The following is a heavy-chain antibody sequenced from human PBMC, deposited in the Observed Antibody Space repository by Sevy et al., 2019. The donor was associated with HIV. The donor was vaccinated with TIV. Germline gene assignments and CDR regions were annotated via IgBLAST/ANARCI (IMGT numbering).Heavy chain of an antibody. J-gene: IGHJ5*02. V-gene: IGHV3-11*01. CDR3: AKSGRSGGTCAYS. Sequence: GGSLRLSCAASGFTFSDDYMSWIRQAPGKGLEWVSHISSSGSSIYYADSVKGRFTISRDNAKNSLYLQMNSLRAEDTAVYYCAKSGRSGGTCAYSWGQGTLATVSS. CDR1: GFTFSDDY. D-gene: IGHD2-15*01. CDR2: ISSSGSSI.